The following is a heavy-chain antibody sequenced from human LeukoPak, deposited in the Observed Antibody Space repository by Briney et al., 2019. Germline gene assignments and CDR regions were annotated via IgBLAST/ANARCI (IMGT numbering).Heavy chain of an antibody. CDR2: IDVAGNT. CDR1: GFTVSSDY. V-gene: IGHV3-53*01. CDR3: ARDASGSRPNS. J-gene: IGHJ4*02. Sequence: GGSLRLSCAASGFTVSSDYMTWVRQAPGKGLEWLSSIDVAGNTIYAHYVRGRFTISRDNSKNTLYFQMNSLRVDDTAVYFCARDASGSRPNSWGPGTLVTVTS. D-gene: IGHD3-10*01.